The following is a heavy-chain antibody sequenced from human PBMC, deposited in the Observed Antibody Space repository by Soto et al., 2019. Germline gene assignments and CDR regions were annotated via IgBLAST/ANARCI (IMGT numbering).Heavy chain of an antibody. D-gene: IGHD5-12*01. CDR2: ISHSGST. CDR1: GGSISSAAYY. V-gene: IGHV4-31*03. Sequence: SETLSLTCTVSGGSISSAAYYWSWIRQHPGKGLEWIGYISHSGSTYYNPSLKSRVIISVDTSKNQFSLSLTSVTAADMAVYYCAREPRYSGWFDYRGQGALVTVSS. CDR3: AREPRYSGWFDY. J-gene: IGHJ4*02.